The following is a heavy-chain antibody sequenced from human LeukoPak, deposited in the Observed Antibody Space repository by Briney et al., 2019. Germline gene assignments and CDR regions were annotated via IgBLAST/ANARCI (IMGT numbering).Heavy chain of an antibody. J-gene: IGHJ4*02. CDR1: GFTFSSYA. CDR2: ISGSGGST. CDR3: AKQEAGAAGTCSDY. Sequence: GGSLRLSCAASGFTFSSYAMSWVRQAPGKGLEWVSAISGSGGSTYYAGSVKGRFTISRDNSKNTLYLQMNSLRAEDTAVYYCAKQEAGAAGTCSDYWGQGTLVTVSS. V-gene: IGHV3-23*01. D-gene: IGHD6-13*01.